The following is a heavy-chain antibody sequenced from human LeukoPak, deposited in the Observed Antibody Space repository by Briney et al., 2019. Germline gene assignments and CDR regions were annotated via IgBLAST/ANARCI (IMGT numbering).Heavy chain of an antibody. CDR3: ARDPGRSPDY. CDR1: GFTFSHYS. D-gene: IGHD1-26*01. V-gene: IGHV3-64*01. J-gene: IGHJ4*02. Sequence: GGSLRLSCAASGFTFSHYSMRWVRQAPGKGLEYVSAINSNGDDTYYANSVKGRFTISRDNSKNTLYLQMGSLRAEDMAVYYCARDPGRSPDYWGQGTLVTVSS. CDR2: INSNGDDT.